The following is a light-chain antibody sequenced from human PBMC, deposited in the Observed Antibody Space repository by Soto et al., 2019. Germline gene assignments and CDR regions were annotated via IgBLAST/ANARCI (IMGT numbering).Light chain of an antibody. CDR2: KAS. CDR1: QNIISW. V-gene: IGKV1-5*03. Sequence: DIQMTQSPSTLSASVGDRVTITCRASQNIISWLAWYQQKPVKAPQLLTYKASSLESGVPSRFSSSGSGTEFPLTINSLPPDDFATYYCQQYISFPHTFGQGTKLEIK. CDR3: QQYISFPHT. J-gene: IGKJ2*01.